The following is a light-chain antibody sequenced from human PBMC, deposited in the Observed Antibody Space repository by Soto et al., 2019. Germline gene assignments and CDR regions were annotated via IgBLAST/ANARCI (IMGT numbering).Light chain of an antibody. V-gene: IGKV3-15*01. Sequence: EIVMTQSPATLSVSPGERATLFCRASQSVSSNLAWYQQKPGQAPRLLIYVASIRATGVPARFSGSGSGTEFTLTISSLQSEDFAVYYCQQYNNWPQTFGQGTKVEIK. CDR3: QQYNNWPQT. J-gene: IGKJ1*01. CDR2: VAS. CDR1: QSVSSN.